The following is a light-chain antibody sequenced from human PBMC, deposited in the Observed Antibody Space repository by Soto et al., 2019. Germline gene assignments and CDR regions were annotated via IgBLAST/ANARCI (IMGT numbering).Light chain of an antibody. V-gene: IGLV2-14*01. J-gene: IGLJ3*02. CDR2: EVS. Sequence: QSVLTQPASVSGSPGQSITISCTGTSNDVGAYNSVSWYQQYPGNAPKLMIYEVSNRPSGVSNRFSGSKSANTASLTISGLQAEDEADYYCSSDTITSTWVFGGGTKLTVL. CDR1: SNDVGAYNS. CDR3: SSDTITSTWV.